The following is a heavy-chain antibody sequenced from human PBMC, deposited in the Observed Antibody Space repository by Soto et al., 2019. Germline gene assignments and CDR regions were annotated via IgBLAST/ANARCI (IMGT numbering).Heavy chain of an antibody. Sequence: GGSLRLSCAASGFTFSSYSMNWVRQAPGKGLEWISSISSSSSYIYYADSVKGRFTISRDNAKNSLYLQMNSLRAEDTAVYYCARGQGSGYPGDGAFDIWGQGTMVTVSS. CDR1: GFTFSSYS. CDR3: ARGQGSGYPGDGAFDI. CDR2: ISSSSSYI. J-gene: IGHJ3*02. V-gene: IGHV3-21*01. D-gene: IGHD5-12*01.